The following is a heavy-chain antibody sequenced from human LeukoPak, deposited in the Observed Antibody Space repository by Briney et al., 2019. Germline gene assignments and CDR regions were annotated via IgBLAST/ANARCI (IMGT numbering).Heavy chain of an antibody. J-gene: IGHJ4*02. Sequence: SVKVSCKASGGTFSSYAISWVRQAPGQGLEWMGRIIPIFGTANYAQKFQGRVTITTDESTSTAYMELSSLRSEDTAVYYRARDQYDSSGYYYYWGQGTLVIVSS. CDR2: IIPIFGTA. V-gene: IGHV1-69*05. CDR3: ARDQYDSSGYYYY. D-gene: IGHD3-22*01. CDR1: GGTFSSYA.